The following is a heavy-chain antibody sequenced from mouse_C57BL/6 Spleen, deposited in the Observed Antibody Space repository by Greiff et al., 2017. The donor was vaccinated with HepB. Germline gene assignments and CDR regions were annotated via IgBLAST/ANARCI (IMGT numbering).Heavy chain of an antibody. CDR3: AIDPYYYGSSYVRGAMDY. V-gene: IGHV5-17*01. J-gene: IGHJ4*01. CDR1: GFTFSDYG. Sequence: EVQVVESGGGLVKPGGSLKLSCAASGFTFSDYGMHWVRQAPEKGLEWVAYISSGSSTIYYADTVKGRFTISRDNAKNTLFLQMTSLRSEDTAMYYCAIDPYYYGSSYVRGAMDYWGQGTSVTVSS. CDR2: ISSGSSTI. D-gene: IGHD1-1*01.